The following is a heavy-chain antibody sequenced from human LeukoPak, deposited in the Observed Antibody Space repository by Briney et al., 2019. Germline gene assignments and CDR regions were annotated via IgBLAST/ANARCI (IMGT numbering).Heavy chain of an antibody. V-gene: IGHV4-59*08. CDR1: GGSISSNF. D-gene: IGHD1-14*01. CDR3: ARTGSYNPYDWFDP. CDR2: VYYSGST. Sequence: SETLPLTCTVSGGSISSNFWSWIRQPPGKGLEWIGYVYYSGSTTYNPSLKSRVTISVDTSKRQFSLKLSSVTAADTAVYYCARTGSYNPYDWFDPWGQGTLVTVSS. J-gene: IGHJ5*02.